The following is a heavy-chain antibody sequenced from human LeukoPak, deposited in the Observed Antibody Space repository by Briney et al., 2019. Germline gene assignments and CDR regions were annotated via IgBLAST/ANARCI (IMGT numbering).Heavy chain of an antibody. V-gene: IGHV3-53*01. J-gene: IGHJ3*02. CDR2: IYSGGST. CDR3: AREIYCSASSCTGGVFDI. D-gene: IGHD2-15*01. Sequence: GGSLRLSCAASGFTFSSYEMSWVRQAPGKGLEWVSVIYSGGSTYYADSVKGRFTISRDNSKNTLYLQMNSLRVEDTAVYYCAREIYCSASSCTGGVFDIWGQGTMVTVSS. CDR1: GFTFSSYE.